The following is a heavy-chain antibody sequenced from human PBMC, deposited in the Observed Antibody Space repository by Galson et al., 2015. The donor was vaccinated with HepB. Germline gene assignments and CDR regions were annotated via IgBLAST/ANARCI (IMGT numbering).Heavy chain of an antibody. Sequence: SETLSLTCTVSGGSISSGYYWGWIRQPPGKGLEWIGSIYHSGSTYYNPSLKSRVTISVDTSKNQFSLKLSSVTAADTAVYYCARLIWGGQQLAWGQGTLVTVSS. CDR3: ARLIWGGQQLA. CDR1: GGSISSGYY. D-gene: IGHD6-13*01. J-gene: IGHJ5*02. CDR2: IYHSGST. V-gene: IGHV4-38-2*02.